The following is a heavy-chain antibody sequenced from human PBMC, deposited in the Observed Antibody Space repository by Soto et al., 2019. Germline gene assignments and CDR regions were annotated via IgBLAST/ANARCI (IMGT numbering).Heavy chain of an antibody. J-gene: IGHJ6*02. V-gene: IGHV4-59*02. CDR1: GGSVSGYY. D-gene: IGHD2-2*01. CDR2: IYYAGTT. Sequence: PWETLSLTCIGSGGSVSGYYWSWIRQPPGKGLEWLGYIYYAGTTLYNPSVESRVTISVDTSKNQFSMKLRSVTAADTAVYYCTRHAIIPRLQYGMDVWGQGTTVTVSS. CDR3: TRHAIIPRLQYGMDV.